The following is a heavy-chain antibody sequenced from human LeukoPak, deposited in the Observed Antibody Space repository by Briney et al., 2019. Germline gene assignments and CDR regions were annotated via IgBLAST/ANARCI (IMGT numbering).Heavy chain of an antibody. D-gene: IGHD3-10*01. CDR1: GGTFSSYA. J-gene: IGHJ5*02. CDR3: ARLIRVAMVRGVIQGSWFDP. Sequence: SVKVSCKASGGTFSSYAISWVRQAPGQGLEWMGGIIPIFGTANYAQKFQGRVTITADKSTSTAYMELSSLRSEDTAVYYCARLIRVAMVRGVIQGSWFDPWGQGTLVTVSS. CDR2: IIPIFGTA. V-gene: IGHV1-69*06.